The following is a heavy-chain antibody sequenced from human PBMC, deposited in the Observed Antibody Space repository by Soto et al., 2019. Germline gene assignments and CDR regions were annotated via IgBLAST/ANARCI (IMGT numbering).Heavy chain of an antibody. Sequence: QVQLQESGPGLVKPSGTLSLTCAVSGGSISSSYWWSWVRQPPGKGLEWIGEIYHSGSTYYNTSLTSRVTISVDKSKNQFSLKVTSVTAADTAVYYCARVSGSYYYVMDVWGQGTTVTVSS. CDR1: GGSISSSYW. J-gene: IGHJ6*02. V-gene: IGHV4-4*02. CDR2: IYHSGST. CDR3: ARVSGSYYYVMDV.